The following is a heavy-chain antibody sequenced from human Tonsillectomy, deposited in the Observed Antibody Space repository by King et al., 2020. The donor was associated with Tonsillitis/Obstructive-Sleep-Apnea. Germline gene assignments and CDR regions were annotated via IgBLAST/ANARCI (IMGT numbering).Heavy chain of an antibody. V-gene: IGHV1-46*01. CDR3: ARGREGKQQPAGRDV. CDR2: INPSDGFT. J-gene: IGHJ6*02. CDR1: GYTFTNYY. D-gene: IGHD6-13*01. Sequence: VQLVESGAEVKKPGASVKVSCETSGYTFTNYYIHWVRQAPGQGLEWMGIINPSDGFTNYAQKFQGRVTMTSDTSSSTLYMELSSLRSEDTGVYYCARGREGKQQPAGRDVWGQGPTVPVSS.